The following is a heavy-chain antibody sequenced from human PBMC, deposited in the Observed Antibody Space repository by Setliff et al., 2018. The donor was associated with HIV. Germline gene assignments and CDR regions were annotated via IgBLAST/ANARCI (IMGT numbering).Heavy chain of an antibody. J-gene: IGHJ4*02. D-gene: IGHD5-18*01. V-gene: IGHV3-21*01. CDR3: ASIELAAMVPVDH. Sequence: PGGSLRLSCAASGFTFSSDTMNWVRQAPGKGLEWVSSISSSSYYIYYADSVKGRFTISRDNAKNSLFLQMNSLRAEDTAVYYCASIELAAMVPVDHWGQGTLVTVSS. CDR2: ISSSSYYI. CDR1: GFTFSSDT.